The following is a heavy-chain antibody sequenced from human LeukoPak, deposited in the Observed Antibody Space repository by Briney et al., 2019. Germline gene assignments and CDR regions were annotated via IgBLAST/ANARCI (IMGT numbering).Heavy chain of an antibody. Sequence: ASVKVSCKASGYTFRSHGITLVRQAPGQGLEWMGWINPNSGGTNYAQKFQGRVTMTRDTSISTAYMELSRLRSDDTAVYYCARDRWYYYGSGTPYFDYWGQGTLVTVSS. D-gene: IGHD3-10*01. V-gene: IGHV1-2*02. CDR3: ARDRWYYYGSGTPYFDY. CDR1: GYTFRSHG. CDR2: INPNSGGT. J-gene: IGHJ4*02.